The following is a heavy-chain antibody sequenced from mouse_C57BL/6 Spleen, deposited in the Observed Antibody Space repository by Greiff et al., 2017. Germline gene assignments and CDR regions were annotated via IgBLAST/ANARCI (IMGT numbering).Heavy chain of an antibody. CDR1: GYTFTSYW. J-gene: IGHJ2*02. CDR3: ARFSYGVFDY. V-gene: IGHV1-69*01. D-gene: IGHD1-1*01. CDR2: IDPSDSYT. Sequence: QVQLQQPGAELVMPGASVKLSCKASGYTFTSYWMHWVKQRPGQGLEWIGEIDPSDSYTNYNQKFKGKSTLTVDKSSSTAYLQLSSLTSEDSAVYYCARFSYGVFDYWGQGTSLTVSS.